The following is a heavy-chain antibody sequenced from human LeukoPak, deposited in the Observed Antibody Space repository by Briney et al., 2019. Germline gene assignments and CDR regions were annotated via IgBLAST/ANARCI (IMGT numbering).Heavy chain of an antibody. Sequence: PGGSLRLSCAASGFTFSSYSKRWVRQAPGKGLEWVSSISSSSSYTYYADSVKGRFTISRDNAKNSLYLQMNSLRAEDTAVYYCARDISGWYVNADYWGQGILVTVSS. D-gene: IGHD6-19*01. V-gene: IGHV3-21*01. CDR3: ARDISGWYVNADY. J-gene: IGHJ4*02. CDR2: ISSSSSYT. CDR1: GFTFSSYS.